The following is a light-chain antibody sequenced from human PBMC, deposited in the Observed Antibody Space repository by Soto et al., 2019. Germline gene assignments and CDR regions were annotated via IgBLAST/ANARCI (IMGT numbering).Light chain of an antibody. V-gene: IGLV2-23*02. Sequence: QSALTQPASVSGSPGQSITISCAGSGGDVGHYDLLSWYQQIPGKAPKLIIFEVNRRPSGVSDRFSGFKSGNTASLTISGLQAEDEADFYCCSYAGNGAWVFGGGTKVTVL. CDR2: EVN. J-gene: IGLJ3*02. CDR1: GGDVGHYDL. CDR3: CSYAGNGAWV.